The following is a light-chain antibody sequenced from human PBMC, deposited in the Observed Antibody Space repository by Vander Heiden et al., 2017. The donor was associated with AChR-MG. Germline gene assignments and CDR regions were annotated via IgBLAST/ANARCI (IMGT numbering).Light chain of an antibody. CDR3: QSYDNSLNGVV. Sequence: QSVLTQPPSVSGAAGQRVPLPCTGSHSNIGTGYDVHWYQQFPGTAPKLLISVDTNRPSGVPDRFSASKSGSSASLAITGLQLDDEADYYCQSYDNSLNGVVFGGGTRLTVL. J-gene: IGLJ2*01. V-gene: IGLV1-40*01. CDR2: VDT. CDR1: HSNIGTGYD.